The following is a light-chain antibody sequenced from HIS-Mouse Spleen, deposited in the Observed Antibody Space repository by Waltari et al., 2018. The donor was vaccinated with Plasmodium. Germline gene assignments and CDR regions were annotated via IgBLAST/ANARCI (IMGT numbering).Light chain of an antibody. Sequence: DIQMTQSPSSLSASVGDRVTIHCRASQSISSYLNWYQQKPGKAPKLLIYAASSLQSGVPSRFSGSGSGTDFTLTISSLQPEDFATYYCQQSYSTPQLTFGGGTKVEIK. CDR2: AAS. J-gene: IGKJ4*01. CDR1: QSISSY. CDR3: QQSYSTPQLT. V-gene: IGKV1-39*01.